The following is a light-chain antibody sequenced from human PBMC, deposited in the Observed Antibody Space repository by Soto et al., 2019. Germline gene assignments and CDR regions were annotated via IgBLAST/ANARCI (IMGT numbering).Light chain of an antibody. CDR1: SSDIGGYNY. Sequence: QSALTQPASVSGSPGQSITISCTGTSSDIGGYNYVSWYQQYPGKAPRLLIYAVSNRPSGVSDRFSGSKSGNTASLTISGLQAEYEAHYYCCSYGGRSLVRFGEGTKLTVL. V-gene: IGLV2-14*01. J-gene: IGLJ2*01. CDR3: CSYGGRSLVR. CDR2: AVS.